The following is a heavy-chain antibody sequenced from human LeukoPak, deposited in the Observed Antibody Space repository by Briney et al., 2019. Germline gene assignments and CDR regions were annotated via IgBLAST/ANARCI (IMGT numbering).Heavy chain of an antibody. CDR1: GFTFDDYV. V-gene: IGHV3-9*01. Sequence: GRCLRLSCAASGFTFDDYVMHWVRQAPGKGLEWVSGISWNSGSIGYADSVKGRFTISRDNAKNSLYLQMNSLRAEDTALYYCAKGPYWGQGTLVTVSS. CDR2: ISWNSGSI. J-gene: IGHJ4*02. CDR3: AKGPY.